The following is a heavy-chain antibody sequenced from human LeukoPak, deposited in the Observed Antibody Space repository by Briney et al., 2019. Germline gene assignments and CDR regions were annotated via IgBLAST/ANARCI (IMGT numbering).Heavy chain of an antibody. V-gene: IGHV1-69*05. CDR2: IIPIFGTA. CDR1: GGTFSSYS. J-gene: IGHJ4*02. CDR3: ASKHLRGYSYDPAEVYFDY. D-gene: IGHD5-18*01. Sequence: SVKVSCKASGGTFSSYSVSWVRQAPGQGLEWMGRIIPIFGTANYAQEFQGRVTITTDESTSTAYMELSSLRSEDTAVYYCASKHLRGYSYDPAEVYFDYWGQGTLVTVSS.